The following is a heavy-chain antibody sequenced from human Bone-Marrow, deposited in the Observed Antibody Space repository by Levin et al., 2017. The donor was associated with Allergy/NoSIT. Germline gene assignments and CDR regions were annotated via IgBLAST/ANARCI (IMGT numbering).Heavy chain of an antibody. V-gene: IGHV5-51*01. D-gene: IGHD3-16*01. CDR1: GYSFTNYW. Sequence: GGSLRLSCKGSGYSFTNYWIGWVRQMPGKGLEWMGSIYPGDFDTRYSPSLQGQVTISGDKSINTAYLQWSSLKASDTAMYYCTRWGGLALGGTLQYSFAPWGQGTLVTVSS. CDR3: TRWGGLALGGTLQYSFAP. CDR2: IYPGDFDT. J-gene: IGHJ5*02.